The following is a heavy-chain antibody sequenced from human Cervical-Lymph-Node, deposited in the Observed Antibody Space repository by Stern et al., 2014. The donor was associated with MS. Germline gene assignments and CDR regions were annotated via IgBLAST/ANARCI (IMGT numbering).Heavy chain of an antibody. Sequence: VQLVESGAEVKKPGSSVKVSCKTSGGTFSNYAFNWVRQAPGQGPEWMGGIIPILNTADYAQNFQGRVTITADESTNTTYMELSGLKSEDTAVYFCARGSVYYDFWSISYSHFQFWGQGTLVTVSS. J-gene: IGHJ4*02. D-gene: IGHD3-3*01. V-gene: IGHV1-69*01. CDR1: GGTFSNYA. CDR2: IIPILNTA. CDR3: ARGSVYYDFWSISYSHFQF.